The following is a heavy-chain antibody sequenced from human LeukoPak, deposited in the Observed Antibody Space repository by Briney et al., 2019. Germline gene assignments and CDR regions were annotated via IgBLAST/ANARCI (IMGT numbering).Heavy chain of an antibody. D-gene: IGHD3-22*01. CDR3: AGYDTSGYYLNY. Sequence: GRSLRLSCAASGFTFSSYAMSWVSQAPGKGLEWVSAISGSGDSTYYADSVKGRFTMSRDNSKNTLFLQMNSLRAEDTAVYYCAGYDTSGYYLNYWGQGTLVTVSS. CDR2: ISGSGDST. J-gene: IGHJ4*02. V-gene: IGHV3-23*01. CDR1: GFTFSSYA.